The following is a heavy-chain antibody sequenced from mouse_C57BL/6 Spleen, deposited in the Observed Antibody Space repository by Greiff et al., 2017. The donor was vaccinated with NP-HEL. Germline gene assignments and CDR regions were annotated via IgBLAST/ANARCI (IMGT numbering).Heavy chain of an antibody. CDR1: GYSITSGYY. D-gene: IGHD1-1*01. CDR2: ISYDGSN. V-gene: IGHV3-6*01. CDR3: ARGIYYYGSWYFDV. Sequence: EVQLVESGPGLVKPSQSLSLTCSVTGYSITSGYYWNWIRQFPGNKLEWMGYISYDGSNNYNPSLKNRISITRDTSKNQFFLKLNSVTTEDTATYYCARGIYYYGSWYFDVWGTGTTVTVSS. J-gene: IGHJ1*03.